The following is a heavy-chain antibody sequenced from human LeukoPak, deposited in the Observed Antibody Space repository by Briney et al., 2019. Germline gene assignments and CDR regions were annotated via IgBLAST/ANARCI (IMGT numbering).Heavy chain of an antibody. CDR2: INTAVGDT. D-gene: IGHD1-26*01. J-gene: IGHJ4*02. V-gene: IGHV3-74*01. Sequence: PGGSLRLSCAASGFTFGGYWMHWVRQAPGHGLVWVSRINTAVGDTIYADTVKGRCTISRDNAKSTLSLQMNSLRAEDTAVYYCARDEKIVGGSWQDYWGQGTLVTVSS. CDR1: GFTFGGYW. CDR3: ARDEKIVGGSWQDY.